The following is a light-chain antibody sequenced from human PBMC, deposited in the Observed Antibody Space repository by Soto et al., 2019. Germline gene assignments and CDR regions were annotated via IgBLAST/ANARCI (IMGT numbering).Light chain of an antibody. CDR1: QSVANNY. CDR2: DAS. CDR3: EQYGSTPLT. V-gene: IGKV3-20*01. J-gene: IGKJ4*01. Sequence: EIVLTQSPGTLSLSPGERATLSCRASQSVANNYLAWYQQKPGQAPRFLIYDASSRATGIPDRFSGSGSGTDFTLTISRLEPEDFAVYYCEQYGSTPLTFGGGIKVEIK.